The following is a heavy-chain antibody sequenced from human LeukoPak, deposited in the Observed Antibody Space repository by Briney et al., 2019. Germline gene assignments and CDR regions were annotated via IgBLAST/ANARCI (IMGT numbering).Heavy chain of an antibody. CDR2: FDPEDGET. CDR3: ATDRVGLGYCSGGSCRRFDY. CDR1: GYTLTELS. D-gene: IGHD2-15*01. Sequence: ASVKVSCKVSGYTLTELSMHWVRQAPGKGPEWMGGFDPEDGETIYAQKFQGRVTMTEDTSTDTAYMELSSLRSEDTAVYYCATDRVGLGYCSGGSCRRFDYWGQGTLVTVSS. J-gene: IGHJ4*02. V-gene: IGHV1-24*01.